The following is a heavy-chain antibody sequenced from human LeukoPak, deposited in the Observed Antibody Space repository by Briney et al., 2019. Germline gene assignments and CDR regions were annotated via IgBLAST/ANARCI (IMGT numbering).Heavy chain of an antibody. CDR1: GFTFSSYE. D-gene: IGHD3-22*01. Sequence: PGGSLRLSCAASGFTFSSYEMNWVRQAPGKGLEWVSYISSSGSTIYYADSGKGRFAISRDNSKNTLYLQMNSLRLEDTAVYYCARPRTLYYYDSSGYYLGLDYWGQGTLVTVSS. CDR3: ARPRTLYYYDSSGYYLGLDY. V-gene: IGHV3-48*03. J-gene: IGHJ4*02. CDR2: ISSSGSTI.